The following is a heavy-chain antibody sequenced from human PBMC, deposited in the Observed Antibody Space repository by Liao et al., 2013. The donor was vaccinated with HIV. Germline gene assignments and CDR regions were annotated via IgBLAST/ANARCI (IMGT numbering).Heavy chain of an antibody. V-gene: IGHV4-61*02. CDR3: ARGDYDFWSGYWRE. Sequence: QVQLQESGPGLVKPSQTLSLTCTVSGGSISSGSYCWSWIRQPAGKGLEWIGRIYTSGSTDYNPSLKSRVTISVDTSKNQFSLKLSSVTAADTAVYYCARGDYDFWSGYWREWGQGTLVTVSS. J-gene: IGHJ4*02. CDR1: GGSISSGSYC. CDR2: IYTSGST. D-gene: IGHD3-3*01.